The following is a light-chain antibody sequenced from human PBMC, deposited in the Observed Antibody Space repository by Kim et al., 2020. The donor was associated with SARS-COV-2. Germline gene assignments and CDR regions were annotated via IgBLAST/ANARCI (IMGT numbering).Light chain of an antibody. V-gene: IGLV2-14*03. CDR3: SSYTSSSTPV. J-gene: IGLJ1*01. CDR2: DVI. Sequence: QSALTQPASVSGSPGQSITISCTGTSSDVGGYNYVSWYQQHPGKAPKLMIYDVINRPSGVSKRFSGSKSENTASLTISGLQAEDEADYYCSSYTSSSTPVFGTGTKVTVL. CDR1: SSDVGGYNY.